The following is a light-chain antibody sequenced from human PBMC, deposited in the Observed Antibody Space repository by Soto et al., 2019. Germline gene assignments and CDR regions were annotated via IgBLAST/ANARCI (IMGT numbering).Light chain of an antibody. CDR1: FSNIGSNF. CDR3: ATWDDSLPAV. CDR2: DNS. J-gene: IGLJ2*01. Sequence: QSVLTQPPSASGTPGQRVTISCSGSFSNIGSNFVFWYQQLPGTSPKLLIQDNSQRPSGVPDRFSGSKSGTSASLAISGLQSEDEADYYCATWDDSLPAVFGGGTKLTVL. V-gene: IGLV1-44*01.